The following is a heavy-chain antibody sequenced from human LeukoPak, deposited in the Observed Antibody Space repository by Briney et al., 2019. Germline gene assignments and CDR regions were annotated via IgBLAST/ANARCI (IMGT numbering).Heavy chain of an antibody. CDR1: NDSIKDYY. Sequence: SETLSLTCTVSNDSIKDYYWNWIRQPPGKGLEWIGFISNSGSTNYNPSLKSRVTMSVDTSKNQFSLKLSSVTAADTAVYYCARDYRAAGSFDYWGQGTLVTVSS. CDR3: ARDYRAAGSFDY. CDR2: ISNSGST. D-gene: IGHD6-13*01. J-gene: IGHJ4*02. V-gene: IGHV4-59*12.